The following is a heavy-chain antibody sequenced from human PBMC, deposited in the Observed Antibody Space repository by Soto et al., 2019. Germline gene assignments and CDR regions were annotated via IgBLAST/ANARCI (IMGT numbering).Heavy chain of an antibody. CDR3: ASGCGTTGTTISVDYYGMDV. Sequence: QVQLVQSGAEVKKPGSSVKVSCKASGGTFSSYTISWVRQAPGQGLEWMGRIIPILGIANYAQKFQGRVTITAEKSTSTAYMELRSLRSEDTAVYYCASGCGTTGTTISVDYYGMDVWGQGTTVTVSS. CDR2: IIPILGIA. J-gene: IGHJ6*02. CDR1: GGTFSSYT. V-gene: IGHV1-69*02. D-gene: IGHD1-1*01.